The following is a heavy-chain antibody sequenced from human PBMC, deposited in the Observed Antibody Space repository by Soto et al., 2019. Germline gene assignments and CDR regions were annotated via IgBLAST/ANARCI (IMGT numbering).Heavy chain of an antibody. D-gene: IGHD4-17*01. J-gene: IGHJ3*02. Sequence: PSETLSLTCTVSGGSISSYYWSWIRQPPGKGLEWIGYIYYSGSTNYNPSLKSRVTISVDTSKNQFSLKLSSVTAADTAVYYCARTTKHDAFDIWGQGTMVTVS. CDR2: IYYSGST. CDR3: ARTTKHDAFDI. V-gene: IGHV4-59*01. CDR1: GGSISSYY.